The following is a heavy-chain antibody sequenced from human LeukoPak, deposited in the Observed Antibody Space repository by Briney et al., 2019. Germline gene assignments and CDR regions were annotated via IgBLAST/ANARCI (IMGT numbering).Heavy chain of an antibody. Sequence: GGSLRLSCAASGFTFNSYNFNWVRQAPGKGLEWVSFITTTSGTLHYADSVRGRFTISRDNAKNSLYLQLNSLRDEDTAVYYCARGAPGMAYFDCWGQGTLVTAAS. CDR3: ARGAPGMAYFDC. CDR2: ITTTSGTL. D-gene: IGHD5-18*01. J-gene: IGHJ4*02. V-gene: IGHV3-48*02. CDR1: GFTFNSYN.